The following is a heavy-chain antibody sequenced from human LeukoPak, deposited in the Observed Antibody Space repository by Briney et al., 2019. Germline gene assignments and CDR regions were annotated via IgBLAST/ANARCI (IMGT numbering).Heavy chain of an antibody. Sequence: SVKVSCKASGGTFSSYAISWVRQAPGQGLEWMGRIIPIFGTANYAQRFQGRVTITTDESTSTAYMELSSLRSEDTAVYYCARSGEKGYYGSGSQYYYYMDVWGKGTTVTVSS. CDR2: IIPIFGTA. CDR1: GGTFSSYA. CDR3: ARSGEKGYYGSGSQYYYYMDV. D-gene: IGHD3-10*01. V-gene: IGHV1-69*05. J-gene: IGHJ6*03.